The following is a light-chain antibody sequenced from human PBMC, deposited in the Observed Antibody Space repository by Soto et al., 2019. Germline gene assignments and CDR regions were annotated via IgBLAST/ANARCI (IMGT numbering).Light chain of an antibody. CDR1: QRVSSY. J-gene: IGKJ1*01. CDR2: AVS. Sequence: DIQLIQSPSSLSASVGDRVTITCHTSQRVSSYLNWYQQKPGKAPKLLINAVSTLHSGVPSRFSGSGSETDFTRTISSLQPEDSGTYYCQQSYTTPSWTFGQGTKVEI. CDR3: QQSYTTPSWT. V-gene: IGKV1-39*01.